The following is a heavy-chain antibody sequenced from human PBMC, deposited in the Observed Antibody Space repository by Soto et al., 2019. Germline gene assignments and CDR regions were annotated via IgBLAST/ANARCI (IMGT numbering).Heavy chain of an antibody. J-gene: IGHJ4*02. D-gene: IGHD3-10*01. CDR3: ARGEGFGELVDF. Sequence: EVQLVESGGGLVKPGGSLRLSCAASGFTFSSYSMNWVRQAPGKGLKWVSSISSSSTYIYYADSVKGRFTISRDNAKNSLYLLMNSLRAEDTAIYYCARGEGFGELVDFWGQGTLVTVSS. CDR2: ISSSSTYI. V-gene: IGHV3-21*01. CDR1: GFTFSSYS.